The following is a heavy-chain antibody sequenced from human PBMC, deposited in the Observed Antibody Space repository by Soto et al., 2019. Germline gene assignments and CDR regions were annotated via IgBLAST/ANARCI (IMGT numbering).Heavy chain of an antibody. CDR2: ITPNSGGT. J-gene: IGHJ6*02. CDR3: ARDKAPLASGSYYPDYYGMDV. D-gene: IGHD3-10*01. V-gene: IGHV1-2*04. CDR1: GYAFTCYY. Sequence: ASVKGSCKASGYAFTCYYLHSVRQAPGQGLEWMGWITPNSGGTNYAQKFQGWFTMTRDTSISTAYMELSRLRSDDTAVYYCARDKAPLASGSYYPDYYGMDVWGQGTTATV.